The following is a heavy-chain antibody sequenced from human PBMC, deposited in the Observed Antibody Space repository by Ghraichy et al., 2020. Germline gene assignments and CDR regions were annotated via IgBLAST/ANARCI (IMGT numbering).Heavy chain of an antibody. CDR3: ARGAAVAANYYYYGMDV. CDR1: GGSISSYY. D-gene: IGHD6-19*01. Sequence: SETLSLTCTVSGGSISSYYWSWIRQPAGKGLEWIGRIYTSGSTNYNPSLKSRVTMSVDTSKNQFSLKLSSVTAADTAVYYCARGAAVAANYYYYGMDVWGQGTTVTVSS. V-gene: IGHV4-4*07. J-gene: IGHJ6*02. CDR2: IYTSGST.